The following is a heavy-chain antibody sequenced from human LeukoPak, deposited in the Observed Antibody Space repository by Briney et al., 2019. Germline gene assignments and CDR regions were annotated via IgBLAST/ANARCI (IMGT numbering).Heavy chain of an antibody. D-gene: IGHD6-19*01. CDR1: GGSISSYY. Sequence: SETLSLTCTVSGGSISSYYWSWIRQPPGKGLEWIGYIYYSGSTNYNPSLKSRVTISVDTPKNQFSLKLSSVTAADTAVYYCARNAVAGTVWFDYWGQGTLVTVSS. V-gene: IGHV4-59*01. CDR3: ARNAVAGTVWFDY. J-gene: IGHJ4*02. CDR2: IYYSGST.